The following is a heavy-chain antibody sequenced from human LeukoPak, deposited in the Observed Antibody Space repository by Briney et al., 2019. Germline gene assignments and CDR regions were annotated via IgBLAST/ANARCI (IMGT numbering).Heavy chain of an antibody. CDR1: GGSISSYY. D-gene: IGHD4-17*01. CDR3: AREHGDYGVPWFDP. Sequence: PSETLSLTCTVSGGSISSYYWSWIRQPPGKGLEWIGYFYYSGSTNYNPSLKSRVTISVDTSKNQFSLKLSSVTAADTAVYYCAREHGDYGVPWFDPWGQGTLVTVSS. CDR2: FYYSGST. V-gene: IGHV4-59*01. J-gene: IGHJ5*02.